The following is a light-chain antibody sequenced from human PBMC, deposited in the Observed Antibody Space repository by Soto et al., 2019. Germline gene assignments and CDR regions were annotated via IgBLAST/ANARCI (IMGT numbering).Light chain of an antibody. CDR2: DIF. V-gene: IGKV3D-15*01. CDR3: QQYNSWPLT. CDR1: QSVGSD. Sequence: EIVMTQSPATLSVSPGERATLSCRASQSVGSDLAWYQQKPGQAPRLVIYDIFTRATAVPTRSSGSGSGTEFTLTISSLQSEDFAVYYCQQYNSWPLTFGGGTKVEIK. J-gene: IGKJ4*01.